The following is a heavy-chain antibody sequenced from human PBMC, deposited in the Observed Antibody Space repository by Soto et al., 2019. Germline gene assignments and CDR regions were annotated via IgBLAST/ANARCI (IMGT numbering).Heavy chain of an antibody. CDR2: ISGIGAGI. V-gene: IGHV3-23*01. CDR3: ARDQDYFDY. J-gene: IGHJ4*02. Sequence: GGSLRLSCAASGFAFSGYAMTWVRQAPGKGLECVSSISGIGAGISYADSVKGRFTVPRDNSKNTVYLQMNSLRAGDTAVYYCARDQDYFDYWGQGTLVTVSS. CDR1: GFAFSGYA.